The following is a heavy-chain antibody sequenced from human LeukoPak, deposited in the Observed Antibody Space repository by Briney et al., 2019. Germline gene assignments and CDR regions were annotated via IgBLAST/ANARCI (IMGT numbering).Heavy chain of an antibody. J-gene: IGHJ4*02. CDR2: INPGDSDT. CDR1: GYSFTSSW. V-gene: IGHV5-51*01. Sequence: GESLKISCQASGYSFTSSWIGWARQMPGKGLEWMAIINPGDSDTRYSPSFQGQVTISADKSISTAYLQWSSLKASDTAMYYCARGSGYDFRIDYWGQGTLVTVSS. D-gene: IGHD5-12*01. CDR3: ARGSGYDFRIDY.